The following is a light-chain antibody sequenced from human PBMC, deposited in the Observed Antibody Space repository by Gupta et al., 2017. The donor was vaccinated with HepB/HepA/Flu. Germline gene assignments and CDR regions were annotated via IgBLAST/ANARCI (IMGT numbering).Light chain of an antibody. CDR2: LGS. CDR3: KQSLETRTS. CDR1: QSLLHSNGYNY. Sequence: DIVMTQSPLSLPVTPGEPASISCRSSQSLLHSNGYNYLDWYLQKPGQSPQLPIYLGSNRASGVPVRFSGSGSARXFRLKIXRGEAQTVGVYCCKQSLETRTSFGXWTKVDMK. V-gene: IGKV2-28*01. J-gene: IGKJ3*01.